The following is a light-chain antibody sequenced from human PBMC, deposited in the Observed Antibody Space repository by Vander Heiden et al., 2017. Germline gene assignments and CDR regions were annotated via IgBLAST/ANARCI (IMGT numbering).Light chain of an antibody. Sequence: EIVLTQSPATLSLSPGERATLSCRASPSISSYLAWYQQKSGQAPRLLIYDASTRATDIPARFSGSGSGTDFTLTISSLEPEDSALYYCQQRYNWPRTFGQGTKVEIK. CDR1: PSISSY. J-gene: IGKJ1*01. CDR3: QQRYNWPRT. CDR2: DAS. V-gene: IGKV3-11*01.